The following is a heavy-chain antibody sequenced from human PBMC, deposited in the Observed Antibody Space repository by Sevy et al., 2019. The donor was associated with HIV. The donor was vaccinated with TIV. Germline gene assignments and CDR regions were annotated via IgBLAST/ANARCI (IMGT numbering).Heavy chain of an antibody. CDR3: ARRAPYCSSTSCSRQYYFDY. CDR1: GYTLTELS. D-gene: IGHD2-2*01. V-gene: IGHV1-24*01. CDR2: FDPEDGET. J-gene: IGHJ4*02. Sequence: ASVKVSCKVSGYTLTELSMHWVRQAPGKGLEWMGGFDPEDGETTYAQKFQGRVTMTEDTSTDTAYMELSSLRSEETAVYYCARRAPYCSSTSCSRQYYFDYWGQGTLVTVSS.